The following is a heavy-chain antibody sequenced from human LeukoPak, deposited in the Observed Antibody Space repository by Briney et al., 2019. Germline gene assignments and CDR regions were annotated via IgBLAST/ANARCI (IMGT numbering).Heavy chain of an antibody. CDR3: ARGTYGYYMDV. J-gene: IGHJ6*03. CDR2: IYRSGST. CDR1: NYSISNSLY. V-gene: IGHV4-38-2*02. D-gene: IGHD4-17*01. Sequence: SETLSLTCSGSNYSISNSLYWGWLRQPPGKGLEWIGSIYRSGSTSYNPSLKSRVTISLDTSKNQFSLKLSSVTAADTAVYFCARGTYGYYMDVWGKGTTVTVSS.